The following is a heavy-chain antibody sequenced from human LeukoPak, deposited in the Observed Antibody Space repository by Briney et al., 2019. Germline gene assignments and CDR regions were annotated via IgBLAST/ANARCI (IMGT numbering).Heavy chain of an antibody. D-gene: IGHD3-16*01. V-gene: IGHV3-7*03. CDR2: IKEDGSEK. CDR3: AKDKAPSISGGFDY. CDR1: GFTFSSYW. Sequence: PGGSLRLSCAASGFTFSSYWMSWVRQAPGKGLEWVANIKEDGSEKHYVDSVKGRFTISRDNAKNSLYLQMNSLRAEDTALYYCAKDKAPSISGGFDYWGQGTLVTVSS. J-gene: IGHJ4*02.